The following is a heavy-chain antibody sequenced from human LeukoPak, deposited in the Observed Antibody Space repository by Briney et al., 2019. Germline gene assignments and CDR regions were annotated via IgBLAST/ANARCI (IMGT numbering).Heavy chain of an antibody. Sequence: SETLSLTCSVSGGSINSYWWSWIRQPAGKGLEVIGRIYTTGMTNYSPSLKSRVSMSVDTSKNQFSLELRSVTAADTAVYFCARAGYTISSYRFDYWGQGALVTVSS. D-gene: IGHD3-16*02. J-gene: IGHJ4*02. V-gene: IGHV4-4*07. CDR2: IYTTGMT. CDR3: ARAGYTISSYRFDY. CDR1: GGSINSYW.